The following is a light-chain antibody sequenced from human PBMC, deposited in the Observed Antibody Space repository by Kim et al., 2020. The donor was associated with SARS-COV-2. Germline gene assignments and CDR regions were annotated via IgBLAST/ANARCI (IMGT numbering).Light chain of an antibody. CDR1: KLGDKY. Sequence: VSPGRTASITCSGDKLGDKYACWYQQKPGQSPVLVIYQDSKRPSGIPERFSGSNSGNTATLTISGTQAMDEADYYCQAWDSSTAVFGGGTQLTVL. J-gene: IGLJ2*01. CDR2: QDS. V-gene: IGLV3-1*01. CDR3: QAWDSSTAV.